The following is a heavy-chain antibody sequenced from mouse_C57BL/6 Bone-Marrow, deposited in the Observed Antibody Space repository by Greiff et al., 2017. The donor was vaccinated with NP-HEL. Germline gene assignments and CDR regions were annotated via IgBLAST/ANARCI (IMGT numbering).Heavy chain of an antibody. V-gene: IGHV7-1*01. CDR3: ARSNYALPFAY. D-gene: IGHD2-5*01. CDR1: GFTFSDFY. Sequence: EVKLMESGGGLVQSGRSLRLSCATSGFTFSDFYMEWVRQAPGKGLEWIAASRNKANDYTTEYSASVKGRFIVSRDTSQSILYLQMNALRAEDTAIYYCARSNYALPFAYWGQGTLVTVSA. CDR2: SRNKANDYTT. J-gene: IGHJ3*01.